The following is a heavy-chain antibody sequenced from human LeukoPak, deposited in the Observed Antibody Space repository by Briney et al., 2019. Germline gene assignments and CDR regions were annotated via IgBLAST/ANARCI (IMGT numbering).Heavy chain of an antibody. V-gene: IGHV4-59*01. CDR3: ARGATTVTTYYYYYYMDV. CDR1: GGSISSYY. J-gene: IGHJ6*03. CDR2: IYYSGST. D-gene: IGHD4-17*01. Sequence: SETLSLTCTVSGGSISSYYWSWIRQPPGKGLEWIGYIYYSGSTNYNPSLKSRVTISVDTSKNQFSLKLSSVTAADTAVYYCARGATTVTTYYYYYYMDVRGKGTTVTVSS.